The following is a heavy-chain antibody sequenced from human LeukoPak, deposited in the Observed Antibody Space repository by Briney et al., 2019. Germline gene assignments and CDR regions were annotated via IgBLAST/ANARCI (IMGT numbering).Heavy chain of an antibody. J-gene: IGHJ4*02. CDR2: ITGSGGST. CDR3: ARDERLLSFLK. D-gene: IGHD3-3*01. Sequence: GSLRLSCAASGFTFSSYSMNWVRQAPGKGLEWVSGITGSGGSTYYADSVKGRFTISRDNSKNTLYLQMNSLRAEDTAIYYCARDERLLSFLKWGQGTLVTVSS. CDR1: GFTFSSYS. V-gene: IGHV3-23*01.